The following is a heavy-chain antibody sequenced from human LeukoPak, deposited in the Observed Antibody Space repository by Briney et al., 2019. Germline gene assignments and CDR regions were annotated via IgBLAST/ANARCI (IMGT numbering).Heavy chain of an antibody. CDR3: ARAVGTTTTLFDY. D-gene: IGHD1-26*01. CDR2: IYHSGST. Sequence: SETLSLTCGVSGYAIRSGFYWGWIRQPPGKGLEWIGSIYHSGSTYYNPSLKSRVTISVDTSENQFSLKVTSVTAADTAVNYCARAVGTTTTLFDYWGQGTLVTVSS. J-gene: IGHJ4*02. V-gene: IGHV4-38-2*01. CDR1: GYAIRSGFY.